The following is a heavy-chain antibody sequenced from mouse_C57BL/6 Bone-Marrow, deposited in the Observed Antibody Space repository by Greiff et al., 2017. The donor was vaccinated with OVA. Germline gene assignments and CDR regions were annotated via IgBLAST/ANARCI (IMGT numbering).Heavy chain of an antibody. J-gene: IGHJ4*01. D-gene: IGHD3-2*02. CDR3: ARDSSGYIYYAMDY. V-gene: IGHV1-50*01. CDR1: GYTFTSYW. CDR2: IDPSGSYT. Sequence: QVQLQQPGAELVKPGASVKLSCKASGYTFTSYWMQWVKQRPGQGLEWIGEIDPSGSYTNYNEKFKGKATLTVDTSSSTAYMQLSSLTSEDSAVYYCARDSSGYIYYAMDYWGQGTSVTVSS.